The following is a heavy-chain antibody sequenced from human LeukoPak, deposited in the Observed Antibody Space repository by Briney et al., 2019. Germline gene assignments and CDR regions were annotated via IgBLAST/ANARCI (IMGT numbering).Heavy chain of an antibody. CDR2: IYYSGST. CDR1: GGSISSYY. D-gene: IGHD3-22*01. J-gene: IGHJ4*02. V-gene: IGHV4-59*08. Sequence: SETLSLTCTVSGGSISSYYWSWIRQPPGKGLEWIGYIYYSGSTNYNPSLKSRVTISVDTSTNKFSLKLTAVTAADTAVYYCARQEGDYYDSSGYYDYWGQGTLVTVSS. CDR3: ARQEGDYYDSSGYYDY.